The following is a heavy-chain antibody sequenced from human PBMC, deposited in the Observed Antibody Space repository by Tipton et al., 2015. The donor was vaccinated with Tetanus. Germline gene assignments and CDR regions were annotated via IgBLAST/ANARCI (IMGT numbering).Heavy chain of an antibody. CDR2: VYYTGST. J-gene: IGHJ4*02. CDR1: GGSMSTYY. D-gene: IGHD2-2*01. V-gene: IGHV4-59*01. Sequence: TLSLTCTVSGGSMSTYYWSWIRQPPGKGLEWIGYVYYTGSTDYNPSLKSRVTISVDTSKNQFSLRLTSVTAADTAVYYCARVACSSASCYSHYFDYWGPGSLVTVSS. CDR3: ARVACSSASCYSHYFDY.